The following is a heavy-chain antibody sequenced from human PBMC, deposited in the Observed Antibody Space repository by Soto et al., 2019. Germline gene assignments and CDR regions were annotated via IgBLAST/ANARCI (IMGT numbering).Heavy chain of an antibody. CDR2: IYYSGST. J-gene: IGHJ4*02. Sequence: PSETLSLTCTVSGASISSDDYYWSWIRQPPGKGLEWIGYIYYSGSTYYNPSLKSRVTISVDTSKNQFSLKLSSVTAADTAVYYCARARDSSSWRPYFDYWGQGTLVTVSS. D-gene: IGHD6-13*01. CDR3: ARARDSSSWRPYFDY. CDR1: GASISSDDYY. V-gene: IGHV4-30-4*01.